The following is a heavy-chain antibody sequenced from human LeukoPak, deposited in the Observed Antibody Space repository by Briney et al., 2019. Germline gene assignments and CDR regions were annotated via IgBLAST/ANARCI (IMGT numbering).Heavy chain of an antibody. CDR1: GDNFASYR. J-gene: IGHJ4*02. CDR3: ASLGLGSGSSCDY. Sequence: GESLKISCKVSGDNFASYRIGWVRQMPGKGLEWMGFIYPGDSETKNSPSFQGQVTMSADKSISTAYLQWSSLKASDTAIYYRASLGLGSGSSCDYWGQGTLVIVSS. CDR2: IYPGDSET. V-gene: IGHV5-51*01. D-gene: IGHD3-10*01.